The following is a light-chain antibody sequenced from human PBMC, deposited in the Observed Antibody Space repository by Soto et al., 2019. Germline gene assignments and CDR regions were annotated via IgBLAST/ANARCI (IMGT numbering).Light chain of an antibody. Sequence: EIVLTQSPGTLSLSPGEKATLSCRASQSLSRSYLAWYQHKPGQPPRLLIYGASSRATGIPYRFSGSGSGTDFTLTISRLEPVDFAVYFCQQYDGSPGTFCLGTRLEIK. CDR3: QQYDGSPGT. CDR1: QSLSRSY. CDR2: GAS. V-gene: IGKV3-20*01. J-gene: IGKJ5*01.